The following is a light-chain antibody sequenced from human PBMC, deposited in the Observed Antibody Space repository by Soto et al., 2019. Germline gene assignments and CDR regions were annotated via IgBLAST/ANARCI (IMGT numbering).Light chain of an antibody. J-gene: IGLJ1*01. CDR3: TSYTTSSTYV. Sequence: QSVLTQPASVSGSPGQSIAISCTGTSSDVGAYNYVFWYQQYPGKAPKLIIYDVTNRPSGVSDRFSGSKSGNTASLTISGLQAEDEADYYCTSYTTSSTYVFGTGTKVTAL. CDR2: DVT. V-gene: IGLV2-14*01. CDR1: SSDVGAYNY.